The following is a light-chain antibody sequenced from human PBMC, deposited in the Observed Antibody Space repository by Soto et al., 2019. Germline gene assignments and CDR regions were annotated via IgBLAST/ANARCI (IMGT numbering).Light chain of an antibody. CDR1: QSVLYSSTNKNY. CDR2: WAS. V-gene: IGKV4-1*01. J-gene: IGKJ2*01. CDR3: QQYESTPPT. Sequence: DIVMTQSPDSLAVSLGERATINCKSSQSVLYSSTNKNYLAWYQQRPGQPPKLLIYWASTRESGVPDRFSGSGSGTDFTLTITSLQAEDVAVYYCQQYESTPPTFGQGTKLEIK.